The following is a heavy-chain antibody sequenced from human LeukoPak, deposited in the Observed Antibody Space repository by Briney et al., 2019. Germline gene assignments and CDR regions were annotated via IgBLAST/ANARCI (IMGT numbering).Heavy chain of an antibody. CDR3: TRDPYDTDAFDI. Sequence: GASVKVSCKASGYTFTSYGISWVRQAPGQGLEWMGWISAYNGNTDYAQKLQGRLTMTTDTSTSTAYMELRSLRSDDTAVYYCTRDPYDTDAFDIWGQGTMVTVSS. V-gene: IGHV1-18*01. D-gene: IGHD3-22*01. CDR2: ISAYNGNT. CDR1: GYTFTSYG. J-gene: IGHJ3*02.